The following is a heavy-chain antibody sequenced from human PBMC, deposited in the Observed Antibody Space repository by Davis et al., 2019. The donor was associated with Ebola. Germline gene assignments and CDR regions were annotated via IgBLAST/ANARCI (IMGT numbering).Heavy chain of an antibody. CDR2: INAGNGDT. D-gene: IGHD6-19*01. Sequence: SVTVPRLASRYIFTSYAMHWLRQPPGQRLEWMGWINAGNGDTKYSQKFRDRVTITRDTSASTSYMELSSLRSEDTAVFYSARGKTVAGTRGLSWFDPWGPGTLVTVSS. CDR3: ARGKTVAGTRGLSWFDP. CDR1: RYIFTSYA. V-gene: IGHV1-3*01. J-gene: IGHJ5*02.